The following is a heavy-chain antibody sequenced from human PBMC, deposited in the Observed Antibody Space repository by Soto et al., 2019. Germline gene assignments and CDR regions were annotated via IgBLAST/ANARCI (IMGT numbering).Heavy chain of an antibody. D-gene: IGHD5-18*01. Sequence: SVKVSCKASGGTFSIYTISWVRQAPGQGLEWMGRIIPILGIANYAQKFQGRVTITADKSTSTAYMELSSLRSEDTAVYYCAAVDTAMVTCYWGQGSLVTVSS. CDR1: GGTFSIYT. V-gene: IGHV1-69*02. J-gene: IGHJ4*02. CDR2: IIPILGIA. CDR3: AAVDTAMVTCY.